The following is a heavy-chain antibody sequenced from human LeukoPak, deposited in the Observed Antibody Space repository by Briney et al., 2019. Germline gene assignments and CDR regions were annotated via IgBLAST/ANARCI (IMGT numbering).Heavy chain of an antibody. Sequence: ASVKVSCETSGYTFTSYYMHWVRQAPGQGLEWMGIINPSGGSTSYAQKFQGRVTMTRDTSTSTVYMELSSLRSEDTAVYYYARDRSTGYSKDAFDIWGQGTMVTVSS. CDR2: INPSGGST. V-gene: IGHV1-46*01. D-gene: IGHD1-26*01. CDR3: ARDRSTGYSKDAFDI. J-gene: IGHJ3*02. CDR1: GYTFTSYY.